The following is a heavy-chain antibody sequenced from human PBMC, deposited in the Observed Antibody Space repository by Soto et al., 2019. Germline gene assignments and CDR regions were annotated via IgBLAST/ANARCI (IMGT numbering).Heavy chain of an antibody. CDR1: GFTFSSYA. CDR3: AKRGGPLSYWYFDL. J-gene: IGHJ2*01. V-gene: IGHV3-23*01. Sequence: PGGSLRLSCAASGFTFSSYAMSWVRQAPGKGLEWVSAISGSGVSTYYADSVKGRFTISRDNSKNTLYLQMNSLRAEDTAVYYCAKRGGPLSYWYFDLWGPGPLLTLSS. D-gene: IGHD2-15*01. CDR2: ISGSGVST.